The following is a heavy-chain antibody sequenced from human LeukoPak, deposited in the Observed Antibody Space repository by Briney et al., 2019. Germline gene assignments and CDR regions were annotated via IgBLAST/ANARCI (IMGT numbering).Heavy chain of an antibody. V-gene: IGHV3-30*04. Sequence: GRSLRLSCAASGFTFSSYAMHWVRQAPGKGLEWLAVISYDGSNKYYADSVKGRFTISRDNSKNTLYLQMNSLRAEDTAVYYCARDRRQWLVLLYFQHWGQGTLVTVSS. CDR1: GFTFSSYA. D-gene: IGHD6-19*01. J-gene: IGHJ1*01. CDR3: ARDRRQWLVLLYFQH. CDR2: ISYDGSNK.